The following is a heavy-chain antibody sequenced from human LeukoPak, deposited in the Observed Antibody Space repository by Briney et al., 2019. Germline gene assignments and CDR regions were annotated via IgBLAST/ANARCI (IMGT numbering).Heavy chain of an antibody. CDR3: ARGPCIKAVAGTKKFYFDY. D-gene: IGHD6-19*01. CDR2: INHSGST. J-gene: IGHJ4*02. Sequence: SETLSLTCAVYGGSFSGYYWSWIRQPPGKGLEWIGEINHSGSTNYNPSLKSRVTISVDTSKNQFSLKLSSVTAADTAVYYCARGPCIKAVAGTKKFYFDYWGQGTLVTVSS. V-gene: IGHV4-34*01. CDR1: GGSFSGYY.